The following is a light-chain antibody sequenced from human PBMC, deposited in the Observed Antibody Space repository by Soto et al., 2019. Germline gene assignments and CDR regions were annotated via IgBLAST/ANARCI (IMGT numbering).Light chain of an antibody. CDR3: LQYNNWPPIT. V-gene: IGKV3-15*01. CDR1: QSVSSN. CDR2: GAS. J-gene: IGKJ5*01. Sequence: EIVMTQSPATLSVSPGESATLSCRASQSVSSNLAWYQQKPGQAPRLLIYGASTRATGIPARFSGSGSGTEFTLTISSLQSEDFAVYYCLQYNNWPPITFGQGTRLEIK.